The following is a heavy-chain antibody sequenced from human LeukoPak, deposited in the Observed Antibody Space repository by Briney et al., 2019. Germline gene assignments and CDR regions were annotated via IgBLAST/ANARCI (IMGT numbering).Heavy chain of an antibody. CDR3: ATNSGYDYFPRLYGMDV. Sequence: GGSLRLSCAASGFTFSTYWMSWVRQAPGKGLEWVANINQDGNGKYYLDSVKGRFTISRDNSKDTLYLQMNSLRAEDTAVYYCATNSGYDYFPRLYGMDVWGQGTTVTVSS. CDR2: INQDGNGK. V-gene: IGHV3-7*03. CDR1: GFTFSTYW. D-gene: IGHD5-12*01. J-gene: IGHJ6*02.